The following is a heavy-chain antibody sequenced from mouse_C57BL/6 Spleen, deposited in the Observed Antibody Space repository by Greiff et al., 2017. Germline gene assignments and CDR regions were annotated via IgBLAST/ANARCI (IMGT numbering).Heavy chain of an antibody. D-gene: IGHD2-2*01. J-gene: IGHJ3*01. CDR1: GFSLTSYG. CDR2: IWSGGST. Sequence: QVQLQQSGPGLVQPSQSLSITCTVSGFSLTSYGVHWVRQSPGKGLEWLGVIWSGGSTDYNAAFISRLSISKDNSKSQVFFKMNSPQADDTAIYYCARNGGLRSWFAYWGQGTLVTVSA. V-gene: IGHV2-2*01. CDR3: ARNGGLRSWFAY.